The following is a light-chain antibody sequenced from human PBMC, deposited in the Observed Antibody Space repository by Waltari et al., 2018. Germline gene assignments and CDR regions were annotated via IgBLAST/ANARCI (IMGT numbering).Light chain of an antibody. J-gene: IGLJ3*02. CDR2: DVS. CDR3: CSYAGNYIWV. V-gene: IGLV2-23*02. CDR1: SSAIGRSDI. Sequence: QSALTQPAPVSGSPGQSVTIPCTGASSAIGRSDIVSWYQQHPGNAPKLIICDVSKRPSGVSDRFSGSKSGDTASLTISGLQFEDEADYYCCSYAGNYIWVFGGGTRLTVL.